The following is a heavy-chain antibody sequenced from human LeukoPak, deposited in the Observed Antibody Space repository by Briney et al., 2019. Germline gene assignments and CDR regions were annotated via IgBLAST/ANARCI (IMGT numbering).Heavy chain of an antibody. Sequence: SETLSLTCIVSDGSISSFYWSWIRQPPGKGLEWIGYISYSGGTVYNPSLKSRVTISINTSKNQFSLELRSVTAADTAVYYCARVGRGDHTWGSYSFDHWGQGALATVSS. CDR3: ARVGRGDHTWGSYSFDH. D-gene: IGHD3-16*01. CDR2: ISYSGGT. CDR1: DGSISSFY. V-gene: IGHV4-59*01. J-gene: IGHJ4*02.